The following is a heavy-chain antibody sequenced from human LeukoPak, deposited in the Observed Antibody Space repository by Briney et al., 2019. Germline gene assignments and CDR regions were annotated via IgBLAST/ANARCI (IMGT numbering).Heavy chain of an antibody. CDR2: VYYTGST. CDR1: GSSVSNYY. V-gene: IGHV4-59*08. J-gene: IGHJ4*02. D-gene: IGHD6-6*01. Sequence: PSETLSLTCSVSGSSVSNYYWSWIRQPPGKGREWSGYVYYTGSTNYNPSLKSRVTMFEDKSKNQFSLRLYSVTVADTAVYYCARHFAYSSSSYFDYWGQGSLVTVSS. CDR3: ARHFAYSSSSYFDY.